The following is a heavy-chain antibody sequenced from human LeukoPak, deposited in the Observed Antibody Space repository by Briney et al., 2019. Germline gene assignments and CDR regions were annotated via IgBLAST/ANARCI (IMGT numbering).Heavy chain of an antibody. J-gene: IGHJ4*02. Sequence: LETLSLTCTVSGASISSYYWSWIRQPPGKGLEWIGYLYNTRNTYYNPSLKSRVTISVDTSKNQFSLKVSSVTAADTAVYYCAREKNGNEPFDYWGQGTLVTVSS. CDR1: GASISSYY. CDR3: AREKNGNEPFDY. D-gene: IGHD4-23*01. CDR2: LYNTRNT. V-gene: IGHV4-59*01.